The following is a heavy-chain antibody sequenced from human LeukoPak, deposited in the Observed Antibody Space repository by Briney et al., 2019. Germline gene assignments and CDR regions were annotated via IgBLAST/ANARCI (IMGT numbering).Heavy chain of an antibody. CDR3: ARDPEGHGYYFDY. CDR2: IHTSGST. D-gene: IGHD3-3*01. J-gene: IGHJ4*02. CDR1: GGSTSNYF. V-gene: IGHV4-4*07. Sequence: SETLSLTCTVSGGSTSNYFCTWLRQSAGKGLEWIGRIHTSGSTNYNPSLKSRVSMSVDTSKNQFSLKLSSVTAADTAAYYCARDPEGHGYYFDYWGQGALVTASS.